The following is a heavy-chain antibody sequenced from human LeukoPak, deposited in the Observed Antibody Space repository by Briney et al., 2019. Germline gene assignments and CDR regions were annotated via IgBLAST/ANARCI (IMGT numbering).Heavy chain of an antibody. J-gene: IGHJ4*02. V-gene: IGHV3-53*01. CDR3: AITSYGSGSYQDS. CDR1: GFTVSSYY. Sequence: GGSLRLPCAASGFTVSSYYMTWVRQAPGKGLEWVSVFYSGGSTYYADSVKGRFTISRDNSKNTLYLQMNSLRAEDTAVYYCAITSYGSGSYQDSWGQGTLVTVSS. D-gene: IGHD3-10*01. CDR2: FYSGGST.